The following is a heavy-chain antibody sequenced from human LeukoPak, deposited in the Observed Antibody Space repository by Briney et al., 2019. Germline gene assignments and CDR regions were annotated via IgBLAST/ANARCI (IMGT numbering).Heavy chain of an antibody. CDR1: GGSISSGSYY. D-gene: IGHD3-10*01. CDR2: IYTSGST. V-gene: IGHV4-61*02. Sequence: PSETLSLTCTVSGGSISSGSYYWSWIRQPAGKGLEWIGRIYTSGSTNYNPSLKSRVTISVDTSKNQFSPKLSSVTAADTAVYYCAIFSYGSGSMWGQGTLVTVSS. CDR3: AIFSYGSGSM. J-gene: IGHJ4*02.